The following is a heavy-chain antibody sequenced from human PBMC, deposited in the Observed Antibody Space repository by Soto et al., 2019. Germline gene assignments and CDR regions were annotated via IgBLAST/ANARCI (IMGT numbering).Heavy chain of an antibody. CDR3: ARGRGYSGYDHEQKKFDY. J-gene: IGHJ4*02. V-gene: IGHV1-8*01. D-gene: IGHD5-12*01. Sequence: QVQLVQSGAEVKKPGASVKVSCKASGYTFTSYDINWVRQATGQGLEWMGWMNPNSGNTGYTQKFQGRVTMTRSTSISTAYMELSSLTSEDAAVYYCARGRGYSGYDHEQKKFDYWGQGTLVTVSS. CDR1: GYTFTSYD. CDR2: MNPNSGNT.